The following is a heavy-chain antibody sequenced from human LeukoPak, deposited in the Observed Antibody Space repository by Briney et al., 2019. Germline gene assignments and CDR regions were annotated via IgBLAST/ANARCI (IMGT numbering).Heavy chain of an antibody. CDR1: GFPFSSYA. J-gene: IGHJ6*02. D-gene: IGHD2-15*01. CDR2: ISDSGGST. V-gene: IGHV3-64D*09. Sequence: GGSLRLSCSASGFPFSSYAMHWVRQAPGKGLEYVSAISDSGGSTYYADSVKGRFTISRDNSKSTLYLQMSSLSAEDTAVYFCVRGYSFGPYGMDVWGQGTTVTVSS. CDR3: VRGYSFGPYGMDV.